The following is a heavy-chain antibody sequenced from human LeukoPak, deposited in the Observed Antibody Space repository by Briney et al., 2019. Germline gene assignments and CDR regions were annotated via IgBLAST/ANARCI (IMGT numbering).Heavy chain of an antibody. D-gene: IGHD3-10*01. CDR3: ARDRGSITLVRGVNYY. J-gene: IGHJ4*02. V-gene: IGHV3-23*01. CDR1: GFTFSSYA. Sequence: PGGSLRLSCAASGFTFSSYAMSWVRQAPGKGLEWISTIKGSDFSTYFADSVKGRYAISRDNSKNSLYLQMDSLRAEDTAAYYCARDRGSITLVRGVNYYWGQGTLVTVSS. CDR2: IKGSDFST.